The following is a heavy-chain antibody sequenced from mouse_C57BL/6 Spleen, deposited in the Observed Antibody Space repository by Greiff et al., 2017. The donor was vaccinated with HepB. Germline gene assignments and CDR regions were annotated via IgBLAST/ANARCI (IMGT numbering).Heavy chain of an antibody. CDR2: IDPSDSYT. CDR3: ARGVVDYYAMDY. J-gene: IGHJ4*01. D-gene: IGHD1-1*01. Sequence: QVQLQQPGAELVMPGASVKLSCKASGYTFTSYWMHWVKQRPGQGLEWIGEIDPSDSYTNYNQKFKGKSTLTVDKSSSTAYMQLSSLTSEDSAVYYCARGVVDYYAMDYWGQGTSVTVSS. V-gene: IGHV1-69*01. CDR1: GYTFTSYW.